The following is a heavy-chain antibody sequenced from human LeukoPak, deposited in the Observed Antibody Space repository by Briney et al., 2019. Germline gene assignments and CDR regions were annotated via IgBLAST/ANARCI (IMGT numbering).Heavy chain of an antibody. Sequence: GSLRLSCAASGFTFSSYGMHWVRQAPGKGLEWVAVIWYDGSNKYYADSVKGRFTISRDNSKNTLYLQMDSLRAEDTSVYYCAKTRVGYSYGNGGFDYWGQGTLVTVSS. J-gene: IGHJ4*02. CDR1: GFTFSSYG. CDR3: AKTRVGYSYGNGGFDY. D-gene: IGHD5-18*01. V-gene: IGHV3-30*02. CDR2: IWYDGSNK.